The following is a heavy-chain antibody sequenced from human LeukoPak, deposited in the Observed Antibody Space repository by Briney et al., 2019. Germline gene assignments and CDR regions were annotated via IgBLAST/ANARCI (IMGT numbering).Heavy chain of an antibody. J-gene: IGHJ4*02. CDR3: ARVGRSIAAAGTGRLIDY. D-gene: IGHD6-13*01. CDR1: GFTFSSYS. CDR2: ISGSSSYI. Sequence: PGGSLRLSCVASGFTFSSYSMNWVRQAPGKGLEWVSSISGSSSYIYYADSVKGRFTISRDNAKNSLYLQMNSLRAEDTAVYYCARVGRSIAAAGTGRLIDYWGQGTLVTVSS. V-gene: IGHV3-21*01.